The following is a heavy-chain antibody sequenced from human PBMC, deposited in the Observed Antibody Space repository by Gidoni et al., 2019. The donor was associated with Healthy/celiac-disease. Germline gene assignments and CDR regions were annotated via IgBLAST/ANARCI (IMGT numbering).Heavy chain of an antibody. D-gene: IGHD6-13*01. CDR3: TTASIAAAGTAPFDY. V-gene: IGHV3-15*01. J-gene: IGHJ4*02. CDR2: IKSKTDGGTT. Sequence: EVQLVESGGGLVKPVGSLRLSCAASGFTFSNAWMSWVRQAPGKGLEWVGRIKSKTDGGTTEYAAPVKGRFTISRDDSKNTLYLQMNSLKTEDTAVYYCTTASIAAAGTAPFDYWGQGTLVTVSS. CDR1: GFTFSNAW.